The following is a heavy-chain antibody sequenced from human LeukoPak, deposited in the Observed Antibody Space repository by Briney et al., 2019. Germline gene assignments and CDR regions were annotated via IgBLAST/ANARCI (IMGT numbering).Heavy chain of an antibody. J-gene: IGHJ4*02. V-gene: IGHV4-31*03. Sequence: KTSETLSLTCTVSGGSISSGGYYWSWIRQHPGKGLEWIGYIYYSGSTYYHPSLKSRVTISVDPSKNQFSLTLSSVTAADTAVYYCARLDYDSSGPRFDYWGQGTLVTVSS. CDR2: IYYSGST. CDR3: ARLDYDSSGPRFDY. D-gene: IGHD3-22*01. CDR1: GGSISSGGYY.